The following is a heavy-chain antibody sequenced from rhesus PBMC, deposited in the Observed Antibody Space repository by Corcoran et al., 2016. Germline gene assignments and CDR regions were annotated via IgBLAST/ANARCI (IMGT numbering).Heavy chain of an antibody. D-gene: IGHD4-23*01. V-gene: IGHV3-184*01. CDR1: GFTFSDHY. Sequence: EVQLVESGGGLVQPGGSLRLSCAASGFTFSDHYMYWVRQAPGKGLEWVGFIRSKSYGWTAEFAASVKGRFTISRDDSKSIAYLQMNSLKTEDTAVYYCTREHEYSNHGGLDSWGQGVVVTVSS. CDR2: IRSKSYGWTA. J-gene: IGHJ6*01. CDR3: TREHEYSNHGGLDS.